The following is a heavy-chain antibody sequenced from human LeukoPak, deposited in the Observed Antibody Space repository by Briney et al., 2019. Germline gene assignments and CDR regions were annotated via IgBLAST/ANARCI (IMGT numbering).Heavy chain of an antibody. J-gene: IGHJ4*02. V-gene: IGHV3-30*02. Sequence: AGSLRLSCAASGFTFSGYGMHWVRQAPGKGLEWVAFIPSDGSNKYYADSVKGRFTISRDNSKNTVDLQMNSLRPEDTAVYYCVKGRNAYFDYWGQGTLVTASS. CDR2: IPSDGSNK. CDR1: GFTFSGYG. CDR3: VKGRNAYFDY.